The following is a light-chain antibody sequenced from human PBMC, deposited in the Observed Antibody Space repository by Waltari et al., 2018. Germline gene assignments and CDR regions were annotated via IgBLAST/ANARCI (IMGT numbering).Light chain of an antibody. Sequence: DIHMTQSPSSLSASVGDRVTITCRASQGISSCLAWYQQKPGKAPELRIYAASSFQSGVPSRFSGSGSGTDFTLTISSLQPEDFATYYCQQAYSFPLTFGGGTKVEIK. V-gene: IGKV1-12*01. CDR1: QGISSC. CDR2: AAS. CDR3: QQAYSFPLT. J-gene: IGKJ4*01.